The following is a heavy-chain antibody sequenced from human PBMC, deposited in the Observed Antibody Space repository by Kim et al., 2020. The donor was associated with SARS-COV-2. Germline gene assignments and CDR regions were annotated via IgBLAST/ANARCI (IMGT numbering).Heavy chain of an antibody. Sequence: ASVKVSCKASGYTFTSYGISWVRQAPGQGLEWMGWISAYNGNTNYAQKLQGRVTMTTDTSTSTAYMELRSLRSDDTAVYYCARSVGFGDSSSWYDDYWGQGTLVTVSS. CDR2: ISAYNGNT. J-gene: IGHJ4*02. CDR1: GYTFTSYG. D-gene: IGHD6-13*01. CDR3: ARSVGFGDSSSWYDDY. V-gene: IGHV1-18*01.